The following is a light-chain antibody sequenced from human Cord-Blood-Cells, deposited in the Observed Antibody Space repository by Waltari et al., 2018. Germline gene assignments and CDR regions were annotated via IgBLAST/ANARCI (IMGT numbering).Light chain of an antibody. CDR2: DVS. J-gene: IGLJ1*01. V-gene: IGLV2-11*01. CDR3: CSYAGSYTFYV. Sequence: QYALIQPRSVSGSPGQSVTISCTGTSSAVGGYDYVSWYQQHPGKAPKLMIYDVSKRPSGVPDRFSGSKSGNTASLTISGLQAEDEADYYCCSYAGSYTFYVFGTGTKVTVL. CDR1: SSAVGGYDY.